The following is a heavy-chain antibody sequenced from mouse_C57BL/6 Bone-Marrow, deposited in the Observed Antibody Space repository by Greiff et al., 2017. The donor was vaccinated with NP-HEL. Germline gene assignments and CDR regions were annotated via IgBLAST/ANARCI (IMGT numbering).Heavy chain of an antibody. J-gene: IGHJ3*01. V-gene: IGHV3-6*01. CDR2: ISYDGSN. CDR1: GYSITSGYY. CDR3: ARGRYGNYRFFAY. D-gene: IGHD2-10*02. Sequence: EVKLQESGPGLVKPSQSLSLTCSVTGYSITSGYYWNWIRQFPGNKLEWMGYISYDGSNNYNPSLKNRISITRDTSKNQFFLKLNSVTTEDTATYYCARGRYGNYRFFAYWGQGTLVTVSA.